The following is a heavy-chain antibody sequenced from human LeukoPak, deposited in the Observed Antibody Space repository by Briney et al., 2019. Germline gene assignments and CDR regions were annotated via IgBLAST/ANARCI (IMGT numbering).Heavy chain of an antibody. Sequence: PGGSLRLSCAASGFTFSSYGMHWVRQAPGKGLEWVAFIRYDGSNKYYADSVKGRFTISRDNSKNTLYLQMNSLRAEDTAVYYCAKDPIVGATHFDYWGQGTLVTVSS. CDR2: IRYDGSNK. V-gene: IGHV3-30*02. D-gene: IGHD1-26*01. CDR3: AKDPIVGATHFDY. J-gene: IGHJ4*02. CDR1: GFTFSSYG.